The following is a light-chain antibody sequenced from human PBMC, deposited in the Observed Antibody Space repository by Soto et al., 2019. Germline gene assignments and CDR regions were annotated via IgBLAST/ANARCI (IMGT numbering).Light chain of an antibody. CDR1: PPISTY. Sequence: DIQMTQSPSSLSASVVDRVAVTCRASPPISTYLHWYQQEPGQAPKLLIYTTSSLHIGVPSRFSGSGSGTDFTLTISSLQPEDFATYFCQQSYSAPLTFGGGTKVDIK. CDR3: QQSYSAPLT. V-gene: IGKV1-39*01. J-gene: IGKJ4*01. CDR2: TTS.